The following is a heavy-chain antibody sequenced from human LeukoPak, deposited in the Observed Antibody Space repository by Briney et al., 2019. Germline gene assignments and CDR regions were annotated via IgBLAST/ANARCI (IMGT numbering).Heavy chain of an antibody. V-gene: IGHV3-33*01. CDR3: ARDRSVEMATTLDY. D-gene: IGHD5-24*01. Sequence: SCAASGFTLSSYGMHWVRQAPGKGLEWVAVIWYDGSNKYYADSVKGRFTISRDNFKNTLYLQMNSLRAEDRTVYYCARDRSVEMATTLDYWGQGTLVTVSS. J-gene: IGHJ4*02. CDR2: IWYDGSNK. CDR1: GFTLSSYG.